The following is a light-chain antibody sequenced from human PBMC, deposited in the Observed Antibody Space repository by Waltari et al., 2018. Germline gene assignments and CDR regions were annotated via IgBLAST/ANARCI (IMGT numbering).Light chain of an antibody. CDR2: SSS. Sequence: DIEMTQSPSALSASVGDRVTITCRASQNIYGYLNWYQQKPRKAPELLIYSSSSLQSGVPSRFRGSGFGTEFTLTITNLQLEDFATYYCQQRAFGQGTKVEIK. V-gene: IGKV1-39*01. CDR3: QQRA. CDR1: QNIYGY. J-gene: IGKJ1*01.